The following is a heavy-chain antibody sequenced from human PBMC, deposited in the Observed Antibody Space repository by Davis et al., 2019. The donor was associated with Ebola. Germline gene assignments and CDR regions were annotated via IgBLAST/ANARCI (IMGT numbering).Heavy chain of an antibody. Sequence: GSLRLSCAASGFTFSSYGMHWVRQAPGKGLEWVAVISYDGSNKYYADSVKGRFTISRDNSKNTLYLQMNSLRAEDTAVYYCAKSIVGATSSWGQGTLVTVSS. CDR1: GFTFSSYG. J-gene: IGHJ4*02. D-gene: IGHD1-26*01. CDR2: ISYDGSNK. CDR3: AKSIVGATSS. V-gene: IGHV3-30*18.